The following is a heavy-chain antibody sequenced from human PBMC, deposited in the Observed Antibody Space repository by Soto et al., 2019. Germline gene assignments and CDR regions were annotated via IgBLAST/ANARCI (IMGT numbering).Heavy chain of an antibody. CDR3: ARDLWGYCGTDCYPLDV. D-gene: IGHD2-21*02. Sequence: PSETLSLTCTVSGGSISSYYGSWIRQAPGKGLEWIGYLYNSGSTVYNPSLKSRVTISVDTSKNQFSLKLNSVTAADTAVYYCARDLWGYCGTDCYPLDVWGQGTTVTVSS. V-gene: IGHV4-59*01. CDR1: GGSISSYY. CDR2: LYNSGST. J-gene: IGHJ6*02.